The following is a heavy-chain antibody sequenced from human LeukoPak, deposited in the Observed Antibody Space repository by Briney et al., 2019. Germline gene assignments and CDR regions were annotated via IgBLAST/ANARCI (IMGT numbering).Heavy chain of an antibody. Sequence: KPSETLSLTCTVSGGSISSSSYYWGWIRQPPGKGLEWMGSIYYSGSTYYNPSLKSRVTISVDTSKNQFSLKLSSVTAADTAVYYCARVVRELRSLMDYWGQGTLVTVSS. J-gene: IGHJ4*02. V-gene: IGHV4-39*07. CDR1: GGSISSSSYY. CDR3: ARVVRELRSLMDY. CDR2: IYYSGST. D-gene: IGHD2/OR15-2a*01.